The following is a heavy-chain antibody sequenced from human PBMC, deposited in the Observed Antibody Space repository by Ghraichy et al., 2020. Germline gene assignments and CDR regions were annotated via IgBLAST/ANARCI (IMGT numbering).Heavy chain of an antibody. CDR1: GFTFNTYY. CDR3: GRGGYLYGSNPVDY. Sequence: GESLNISCAASGFTFNTYYMTWVRQAPGKGLEWVANIKQDGGEKYYVDSVKGRFTISRDNAWDSVYLQMNSLRADDTAVYYCGRGGYLYGSNPVDYWGQGTQVTVSS. CDR2: IKQDGGEK. J-gene: IGHJ4*02. D-gene: IGHD5-18*01. V-gene: IGHV3-7*04.